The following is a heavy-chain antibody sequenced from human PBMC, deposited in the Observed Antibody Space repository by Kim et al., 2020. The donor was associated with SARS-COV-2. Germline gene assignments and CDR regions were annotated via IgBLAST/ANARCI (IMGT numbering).Heavy chain of an antibody. Sequence: GGSLRLSCAASGFRFDDYAMHWVRQVPGKGLEWVSLISGDGDSTYYADSVKGRFTISRDNRKKSLYLQMNSLRFEDTALYYCAKDKGYYDSSGYSYDALDMWGQGTMVTVSS. CDR2: ISGDGDST. D-gene: IGHD3-22*01. CDR1: GFRFDDYA. CDR3: AKDKGYYDSSGYSYDALDM. J-gene: IGHJ3*02. V-gene: IGHV3-43*02.